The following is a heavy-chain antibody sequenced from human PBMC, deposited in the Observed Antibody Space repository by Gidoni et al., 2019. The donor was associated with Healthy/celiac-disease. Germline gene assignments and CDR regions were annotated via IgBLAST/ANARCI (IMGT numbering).Heavy chain of an antibody. CDR1: GVSIISSSYY. Sequence: QLQLQESGPGLVKPSSTLSLTCTVSGVSIISSSYYWGWIRQPPGKGLEWIGSIYYSGSTYYNPSLKSRVTISVETSKNQFSLKLSSVTDADTAVYYCAIYGSGSYYYYYYGMDVWGQGTTVTVSS. J-gene: IGHJ6*02. CDR2: IYYSGST. D-gene: IGHD3-10*01. CDR3: AIYGSGSYYYYYYGMDV. V-gene: IGHV4-39*01.